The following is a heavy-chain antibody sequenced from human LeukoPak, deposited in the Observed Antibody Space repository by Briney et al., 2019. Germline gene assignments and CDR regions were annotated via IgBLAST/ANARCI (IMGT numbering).Heavy chain of an antibody. CDR2: IYNSGIT. V-gene: IGHV4-59*08. CDR1: GGSISGYY. D-gene: IGHD6-19*01. CDR3: ARHERRAVEFFDY. J-gene: IGHJ4*02. Sequence: SETLSLTCTVSGGSISGYYWTWIRQLPGKGLEWIGYIYNSGITNYNPSLKSRVTLSVDTSKNQFSLKLSSVTAADTAVYYCARHERRAVEFFDYWGQGTLVTVSS.